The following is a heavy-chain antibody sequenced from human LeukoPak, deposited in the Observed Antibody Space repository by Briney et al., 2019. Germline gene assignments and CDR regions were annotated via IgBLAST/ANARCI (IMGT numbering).Heavy chain of an antibody. Sequence: GGSLRLSCAASGFTVSSNYMSWVRQAPGKGLEWVSYISSSGSTIYYADSVKGRFTISRDNAKNSLYLQMNSLRAEDTAVYYCARGSGGSCYDYWGQGTLVTVSS. V-gene: IGHV3-11*04. J-gene: IGHJ4*02. CDR1: GFTVSSNY. CDR2: ISSSGSTI. CDR3: ARGSGGSCYDY. D-gene: IGHD2-15*01.